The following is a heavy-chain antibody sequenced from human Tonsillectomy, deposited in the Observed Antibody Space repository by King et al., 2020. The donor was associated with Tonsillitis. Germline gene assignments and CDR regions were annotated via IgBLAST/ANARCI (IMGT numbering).Heavy chain of an antibody. CDR1: GFTFSSYA. J-gene: IGHJ6*02. Sequence: VQLVESGGGSIQPGGSLRLSCAASGFTFSSYAMSWVRQAPGKGLEWVSGISGSGGSTYYADSVKGRFANSRDNSKNTPYLQMNSLRAEDTAVYYCAKDRDFWSPHGMDVWGQGTTVTVSS. D-gene: IGHD3-3*01. CDR3: AKDRDFWSPHGMDV. V-gene: IGHV3-23*04. CDR2: ISGSGGST.